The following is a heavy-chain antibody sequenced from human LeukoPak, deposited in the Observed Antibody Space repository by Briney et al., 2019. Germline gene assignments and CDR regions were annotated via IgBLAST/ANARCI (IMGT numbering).Heavy chain of an antibody. CDR2: IIPIFGTA. CDR3: ASPEVGATAKDYYGMDV. V-gene: IGHV1-69*13. Sequence: ASVTVSCKASGGTFSSYAISWVRQAPGQGLEWMGGIIPIFGTANYAQKFQGRVTITADESTSTAYMELSRLRSDDTAVYYCASPEVGATAKDYYGMDVWGQGTTVTVSS. CDR1: GGTFSSYA. J-gene: IGHJ6*02. D-gene: IGHD1-26*01.